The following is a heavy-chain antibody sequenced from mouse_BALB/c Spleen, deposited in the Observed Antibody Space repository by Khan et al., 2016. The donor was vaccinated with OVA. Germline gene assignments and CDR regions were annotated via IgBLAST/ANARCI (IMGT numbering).Heavy chain of an antibody. J-gene: IGHJ4*01. Sequence: EVQLQESVPGLVKPSQSLSLTCTVTGYSITSDYAWNWIRQFPGNKLEWMGYINYSGSTNYNPALKSRISITRDTSKNQFFLQLNSVTTADTATYYCARDGSRYNYAMDYWGQGTSVTVSS. D-gene: IGHD2-3*01. CDR2: INYSGST. CDR1: GYSITSDYA. CDR3: ARDGSRYNYAMDY. V-gene: IGHV3-2*02.